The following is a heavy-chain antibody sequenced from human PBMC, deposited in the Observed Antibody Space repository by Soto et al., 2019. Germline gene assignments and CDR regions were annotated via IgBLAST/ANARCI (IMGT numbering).Heavy chain of an antibody. V-gene: IGHV4-39*01. CDR2: SNYGGPT. CDR1: GGAINSTGYY. CDR3: ARHGAYSTSVYYYYGMDV. J-gene: IGHJ6*02. D-gene: IGHD6-13*01. Sequence: PSETLSLTCTVSGGAINSTGYYWGWIRHPPGKGLEWIGSSNYGGPTYYSPSLQSRVTISLDTAKNHFSLNLRSVTAADTAVYYCARHGAYSTSVYYYYGMDVWGQGTTVTVSS.